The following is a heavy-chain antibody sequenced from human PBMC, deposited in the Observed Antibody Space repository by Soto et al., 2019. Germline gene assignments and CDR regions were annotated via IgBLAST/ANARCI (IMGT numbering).Heavy chain of an antibody. D-gene: IGHD3-10*01. Sequence: QLQLQESGPGLVKPSETLSLTCTVSGGSISSSSYYWGWIRQPPGKGLEWIGSIYYSGSTYYNPSLKSRVTIAVDTSKNQFSLKLSSVTAADTAVYYCARHVVWFGERVWFDPWGQGTLVTVSS. CDR3: ARHVVWFGERVWFDP. CDR1: GGSISSSSYY. V-gene: IGHV4-39*01. CDR2: IYYSGST. J-gene: IGHJ5*02.